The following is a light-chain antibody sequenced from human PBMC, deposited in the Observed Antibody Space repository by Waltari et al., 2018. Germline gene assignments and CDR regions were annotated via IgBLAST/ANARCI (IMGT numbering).Light chain of an antibody. V-gene: IGKV3-20*01. Sequence: EIVLTQSPGTLSLSPGERATLSCRASQGVGMYLAWYQQRPGQAPRLLLYHASIRATGIPDRVSGSGFGTDFSLTISRLEPEDFAVYYCQKYDFLPATFGQGTTVEIK. J-gene: IGKJ1*01. CDR2: HAS. CDR3: QKYDFLPAT. CDR1: QGVGMY.